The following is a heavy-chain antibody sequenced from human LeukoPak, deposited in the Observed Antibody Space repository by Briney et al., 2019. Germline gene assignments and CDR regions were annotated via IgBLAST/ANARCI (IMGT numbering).Heavy chain of an antibody. CDR3: ARRQWLDG. D-gene: IGHD6-19*01. Sequence: ASVKVSCKASGGTFSSYAISWVRQAPGQGLEWMGWMNPNSGNTGYAQKFQGRVTMTRNTSISTAYMELSSLRSEDTAVYYCARRQWLDGWGQGTLVTVSS. J-gene: IGHJ4*02. CDR1: GGTFSSYA. V-gene: IGHV1-8*02. CDR2: MNPNSGNT.